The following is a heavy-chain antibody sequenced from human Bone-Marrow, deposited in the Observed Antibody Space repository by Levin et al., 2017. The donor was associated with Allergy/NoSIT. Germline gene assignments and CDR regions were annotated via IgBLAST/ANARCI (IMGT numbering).Heavy chain of an antibody. J-gene: IGHJ4*02. CDR1: GFTFSSYA. Sequence: GGSLRLSCAASGFTFSSYAMNWVRQAQGKGLEWVSAIGSRGDTTYYADSVKGRFTISRDNSKSTLYLQMNSLRAEDTAVYYCAKDSGKLRLLEWLPPSPFDYWGQRTLVTVSS. D-gene: IGHD3-3*01. V-gene: IGHV3-23*01. CDR2: IGSRGDTT. CDR3: AKDSGKLRLLEWLPPSPFDY.